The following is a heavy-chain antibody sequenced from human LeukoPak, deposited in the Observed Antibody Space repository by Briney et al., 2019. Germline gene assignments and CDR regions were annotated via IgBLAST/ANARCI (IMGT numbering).Heavy chain of an antibody. CDR3: AKDLHPMVGAKTFDY. D-gene: IGHD1-26*01. Sequence: PGGSLRLSCAASGFTFSSYGMHWVRQAPGKGPEWVAFIRYDGSDKYYADSVKGRFTISRDNSKNTLFLQMNSLRAEDTAVYYCAKDLHPMVGAKTFDYWGQGTLVTVSS. V-gene: IGHV3-30*02. CDR1: GFTFSSYG. CDR2: IRYDGSDK. J-gene: IGHJ4*02.